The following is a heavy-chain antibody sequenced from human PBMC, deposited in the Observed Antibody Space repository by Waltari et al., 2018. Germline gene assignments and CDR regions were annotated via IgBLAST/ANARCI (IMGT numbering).Heavy chain of an antibody. CDR2: SNESGYT. CDR3: ARHRHPGNSFDM. J-gene: IGHJ3*02. Sequence: QVQLQQRGAGLWRPSETLSLTCAVDSGSLSGRGWRWIRKPPGKGLEWIGESNESGYTYYKPSLRSRAAISVDTSRNQFSLKLSFVTAADTGVYYCARHRHPGNSFDMWGQGTVTVSS. CDR1: SGSLSGRG. D-gene: IGHD2-21*01. V-gene: IGHV4-34*01.